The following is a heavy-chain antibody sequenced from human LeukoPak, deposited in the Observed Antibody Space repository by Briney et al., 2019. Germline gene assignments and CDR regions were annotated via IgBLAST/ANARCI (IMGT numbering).Heavy chain of an antibody. Sequence: GGSLRLSCAASGFTFSRYGMHWVRQAPGKGLEWVGVILNDGSSKYYADSVKGRFTISRDNSKNTLYLQMNSLRAEDTAVYYCARDKSRGWPFDYWGQGTLVAVSS. J-gene: IGHJ4*02. D-gene: IGHD6-19*01. CDR2: ILNDGSSK. V-gene: IGHV3-30*03. CDR3: ARDKSRGWPFDY. CDR1: GFTFSRYG.